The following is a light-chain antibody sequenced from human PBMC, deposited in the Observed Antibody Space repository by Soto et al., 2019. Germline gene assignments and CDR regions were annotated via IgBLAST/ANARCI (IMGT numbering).Light chain of an antibody. CDR3: QQYGNSPPGT. CDR2: GAS. CDR1: QSVSSRS. Sequence: EIVFTQSPGTLSFSPGEIGTLSCRSRQSVSSRSLAWYQQKGGQAPRLLIYGASRRATGLPDRFSGSGSGADFTLTISRLEPEDFAVYFCQQYGNSPPGTFGQGTRLEI. V-gene: IGKV3-20*01. J-gene: IGKJ5*01.